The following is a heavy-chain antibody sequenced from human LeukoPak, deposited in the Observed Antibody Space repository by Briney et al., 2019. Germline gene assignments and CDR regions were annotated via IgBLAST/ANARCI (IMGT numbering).Heavy chain of an antibody. CDR2: ISGSGGST. CDR1: GFTFSSYA. CDR3: AKGSDFWRGYFAH. Sequence: GGSLRLSCAASGFTFSSYAMSWVRQAPGKGLEWVSAISGSGGSTYYADSVKGRFTISRDNSKNTLYLQMNSLRAEDTAVYYWAKGSDFWRGYFAHWGQGTLVTVSS. D-gene: IGHD3-3*01. V-gene: IGHV3-23*01. J-gene: IGHJ5*02.